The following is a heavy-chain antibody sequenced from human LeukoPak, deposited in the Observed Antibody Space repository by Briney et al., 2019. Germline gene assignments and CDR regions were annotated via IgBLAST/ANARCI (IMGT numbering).Heavy chain of an antibody. CDR3: ARGKFTYGSGKGGRAFDI. CDR1: GGSISSYY. V-gene: IGHV4-59*01. Sequence: SESLSLTCTVSGGSISSYYWSWIRQPPGKGLEWVGYIYYSGSTNYNPSLKSRVTISVDTSKNQFSLKLSSLTAADTAVYYCARGKFTYGSGKGGRAFDIWGQGTMVTVSS. J-gene: IGHJ3*02. D-gene: IGHD3-10*01. CDR2: IYYSGST.